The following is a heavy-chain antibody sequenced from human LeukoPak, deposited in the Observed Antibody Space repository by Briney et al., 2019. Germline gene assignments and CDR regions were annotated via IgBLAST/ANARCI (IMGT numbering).Heavy chain of an antibody. Sequence: RASVKVPCKTSGGTFSSYAISWVRQAPGQGLEWMGGIIPISGTTNNAQKFQGRVTITVDESTSTAYMELSRLRSEDTAVYYCARSAYTGGLFDYWGQGTLVTVSS. CDR1: GGTFSSYA. V-gene: IGHV1-69*13. CDR2: IIPISGTT. J-gene: IGHJ4*02. CDR3: ARSAYTGGLFDY. D-gene: IGHD2-8*02.